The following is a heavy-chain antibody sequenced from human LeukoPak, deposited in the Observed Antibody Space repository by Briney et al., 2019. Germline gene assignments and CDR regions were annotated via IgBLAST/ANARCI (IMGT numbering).Heavy chain of an antibody. CDR1: GYTFTNHD. CDR2: MHSNSGNT. V-gene: IGHV1-8*01. D-gene: IGHD3-22*01. J-gene: IGHJ3*02. CDR3: ARAVRDYYDSSGNYDAFDI. Sequence: ASVKVCCKASGYTFTNHDINWVRQASGQGLEWMGWMHSNSGNTGYAQKFQGRVSITTIPSISTAYMELSSLRSEDTAIYYCARAVRDYYDSSGNYDAFDIWGQGTMVTVSS.